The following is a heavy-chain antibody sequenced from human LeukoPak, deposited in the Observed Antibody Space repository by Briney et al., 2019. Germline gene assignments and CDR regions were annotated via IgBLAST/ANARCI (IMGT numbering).Heavy chain of an antibody. J-gene: IGHJ4*02. CDR1: GVTFVDYA. V-gene: IGHV3-9*01. D-gene: IGHD3-22*01. CDR3: EKDIRYDSSAYYDY. CDR2: SSWNSGSI. Sequence: PGRSLILSCGASGVTFVDYAMHWGRQAPGGGGQGGLGSSWNSGSIGYADSVKGRFTISRDNAKNSLYLQMNSLRAEDTASYYCEKDIRYDSSAYYDYWGQGTLVTVSS.